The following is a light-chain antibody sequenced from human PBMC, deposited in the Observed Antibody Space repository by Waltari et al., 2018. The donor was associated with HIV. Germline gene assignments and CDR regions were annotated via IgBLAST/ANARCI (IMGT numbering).Light chain of an antibody. V-gene: IGKV4-1*01. CDR2: WAT. Sequence: DIVMTQSPDSLAVSLGERATINCKSSQSVLYSSHNNNYLALYQQKPGTTPKLVIFWATTRESRVPERFSCSGAGTDFTLTLSSLQAEDVAGYYLQQYYRTPFTFGQGTKLEIK. CDR1: QSVLYSSHNNNY. CDR3: QQYYRTPFT. J-gene: IGKJ2*01.